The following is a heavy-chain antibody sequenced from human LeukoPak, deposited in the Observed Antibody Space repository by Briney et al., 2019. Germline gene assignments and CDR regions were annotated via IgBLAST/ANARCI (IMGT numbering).Heavy chain of an antibody. CDR2: IYYSGSI. V-gene: IGHV4-28*05. Sequence: SDTLSLTCAVSGYSISSSNWWGWIRQPPGKGLEWIGYIYYSGSIYYNPSLKSRVTMSVDTSKNQFSLKLSSVTAADTAVYYCARSSPSWGYYYGMDVWGQGTKVTVSS. CDR3: ARSSPSWGYYYGMDV. D-gene: IGHD2-2*01. J-gene: IGHJ6*02. CDR1: GYSISSSNW.